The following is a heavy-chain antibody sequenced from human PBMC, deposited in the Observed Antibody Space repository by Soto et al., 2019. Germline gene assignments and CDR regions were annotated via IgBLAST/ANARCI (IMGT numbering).Heavy chain of an antibody. CDR2: IHYSGST. CDR3: ARDNGEQELMNYYYGMAV. CDR1: GGSISSGDYY. V-gene: IGHV4-31*03. Sequence: QVQLQESGPGLVKPSQTLSLTCTVSGGSISSGDYYWSWIRQHPGKGLEWIGYIHYSGSTYYNPYLKSRVTISVETSKNHFSLMLRSVTAADTAVYYCARDNGEQELMNYYYGMAVWGQGSTVTVSS. D-gene: IGHD6-13*01. J-gene: IGHJ6*02.